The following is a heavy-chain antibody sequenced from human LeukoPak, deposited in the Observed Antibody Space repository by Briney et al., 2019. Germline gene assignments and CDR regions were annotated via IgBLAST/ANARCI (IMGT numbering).Heavy chain of an antibody. Sequence: GASVKVSCKASGGTFSSYAISWVRQAPGQGLEWMGGIIPIFGTANYAQKFQGRVTITADESTSTAYMELSSLRSEDTAVYYCAGELLHDAFDIWGQGTMVTVSS. J-gene: IGHJ3*02. D-gene: IGHD2-15*01. V-gene: IGHV1-69*13. CDR3: AGELLHDAFDI. CDR1: GGTFSSYA. CDR2: IIPIFGTA.